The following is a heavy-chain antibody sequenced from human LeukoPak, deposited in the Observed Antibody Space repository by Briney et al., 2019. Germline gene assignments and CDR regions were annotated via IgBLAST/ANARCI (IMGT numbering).Heavy chain of an antibody. J-gene: IGHJ4*02. CDR2: INPSGGST. CDR3: ARVPYSGYDFDY. CDR1: GYTFTSYY. D-gene: IGHD5-12*01. Sequence: ASVKVSFKASGYTFTSYYMHWVRQAPGQGLEWMGIINPSGGSTSYAQKFQGRVTMTRDTSTSTVYMELSSLRSEDTAVYYCARVPYSGYDFDYWGQGTLVTVSS. V-gene: IGHV1-46*01.